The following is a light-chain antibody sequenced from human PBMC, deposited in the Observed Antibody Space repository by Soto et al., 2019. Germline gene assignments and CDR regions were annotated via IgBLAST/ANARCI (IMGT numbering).Light chain of an antibody. V-gene: IGLV2-8*01. CDR1: SSDVGGYNY. Sequence: QSALTQPPSASGSPGQSVTISCTGTSSDVGGYNYVSWYQQHPGKAPKLMIYEVSKRPSGVPDRFSGSKSGNTASLTVSGLQAEDEADYYCSSYAGSNNPPYVFGPGTKLTVL. J-gene: IGLJ1*01. CDR3: SSYAGSNNPPYV. CDR2: EVS.